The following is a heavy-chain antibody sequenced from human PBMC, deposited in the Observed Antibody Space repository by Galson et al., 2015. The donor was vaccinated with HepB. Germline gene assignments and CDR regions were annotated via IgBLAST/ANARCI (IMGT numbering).Heavy chain of an antibody. CDR1: GFPFSGSA. CDR2: IRSKGNKYAT. CDR3: TRLGDFSGYSSR. V-gene: IGHV3-73*01. D-gene: IGHD6-13*01. Sequence: SLRLSCAASGFPFSGSAIHWVRQASGKGPGGGGRIRSKGNKYATSYVPSLKGRFTISRDDSKSMSYLHMKSLKTEDTAVYYCTRLGDFSGYSSRWGQGTLVTVSS. J-gene: IGHJ4*02.